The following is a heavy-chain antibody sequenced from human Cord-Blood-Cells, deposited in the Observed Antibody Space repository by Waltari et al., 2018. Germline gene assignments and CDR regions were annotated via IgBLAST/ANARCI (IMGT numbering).Heavy chain of an antibody. CDR3: ARDLLGRRGDY. V-gene: IGHV1-46*01. Sequence: QVQLVQSGAEVKKPGASVKVSCTASGYTFTSYYMHWVRQAPGQGLEWMGIINPSGGSTSYAQKFQGRVTMTRDTSTSTVYMELSSLRSEDTAVYYCARDLLGRRGDYWGQGTLVTVSS. J-gene: IGHJ4*02. D-gene: IGHD3-10*01. CDR2: INPSGGST. CDR1: GYTFTSYY.